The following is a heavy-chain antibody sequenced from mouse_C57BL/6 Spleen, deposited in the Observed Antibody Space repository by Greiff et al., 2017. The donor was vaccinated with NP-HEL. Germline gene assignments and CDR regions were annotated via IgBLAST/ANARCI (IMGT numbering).Heavy chain of an antibody. J-gene: IGHJ3*01. CDR2: IYPRSGNT. CDR1: GYTFTSYG. Sequence: QVHVKQSGAELARPGASVKLSCKASGYTFTSYGISWVKQRTGQGLEWIGEIYPRSGNTYYNEKFKGKATLTADKSSSTAYMELRSLTSEDSAVYFCAREDYGSSSAWFAYWGQGTLVTVSA. CDR3: AREDYGSSSAWFAY. V-gene: IGHV1-81*01. D-gene: IGHD1-1*01.